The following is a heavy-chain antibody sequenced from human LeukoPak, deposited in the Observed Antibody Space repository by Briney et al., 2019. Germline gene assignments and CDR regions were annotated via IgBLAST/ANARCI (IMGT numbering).Heavy chain of an antibody. CDR1: GYSISSGYY. Sequence: SETLSLTCAVSGYSISSGYYWGWIRQPPGKGLEWIGSIYHSGSTYYNPSLMSRVTISVDTSKNQFSLKLSSVTAADTAVYYCAREVPYCSGGSCYSDAFDIWGQGTMVTVSS. J-gene: IGHJ3*02. CDR2: IYHSGST. CDR3: AREVPYCSGGSCYSDAFDI. V-gene: IGHV4-38-2*02. D-gene: IGHD2-15*01.